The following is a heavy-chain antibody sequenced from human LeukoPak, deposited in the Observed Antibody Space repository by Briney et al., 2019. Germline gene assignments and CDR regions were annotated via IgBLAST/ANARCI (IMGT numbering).Heavy chain of an antibody. CDR3: ARHAAFADYQSHLTHFDY. Sequence: PSETLSLTCTVSGASISSYYWSWIRQPPGKGLEWIGYVFHSGTTNYNPSLKSRVTISLDTSKNQFSLKLSSVTAADTALYCCARHAAFADYQSHLTHFDYWGQGTLVTVSS. D-gene: IGHD4/OR15-4a*01. CDR2: VFHSGTT. CDR1: GASISSYY. V-gene: IGHV4-59*08. J-gene: IGHJ4*02.